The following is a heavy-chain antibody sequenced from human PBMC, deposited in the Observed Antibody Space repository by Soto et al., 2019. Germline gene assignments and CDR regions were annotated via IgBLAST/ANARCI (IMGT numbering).Heavy chain of an antibody. J-gene: IGHJ4*02. D-gene: IGHD2-15*01. CDR1: GGSISSGGYS. CDR2: IYHSGST. V-gene: IGHV4-30-2*01. CDR3: AKSVDLLLIPTVFDY. Sequence: SETLSLTCAVSGGSISSGGYSWSWIRQPPGKGLEWIGYIYHSGSTYYNPSLKSRVTISVDRSKNQFSLKLSSVTAADTAIFYCAKSVDLLLIPTVFDYWGQGALVTVSS.